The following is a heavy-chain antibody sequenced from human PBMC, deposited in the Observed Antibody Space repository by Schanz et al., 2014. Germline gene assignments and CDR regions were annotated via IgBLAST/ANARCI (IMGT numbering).Heavy chain of an antibody. Sequence: QVQLVQSGAEVRKPGASVKVSCKASGYTFISYGISWVRQAPGQGLEWLGWISGSNGNTNYTQKCQGRVTMTIDPYTSTAYMELRSLRSDDTAVYYCARGGYSSGWYDRDIAHFDYWGQGTLVTVSS. CDR3: ARGGYSSGWYDRDIAHFDY. D-gene: IGHD6-19*01. V-gene: IGHV1-18*01. CDR2: ISGSNGNT. CDR1: GYTFISYG. J-gene: IGHJ4*02.